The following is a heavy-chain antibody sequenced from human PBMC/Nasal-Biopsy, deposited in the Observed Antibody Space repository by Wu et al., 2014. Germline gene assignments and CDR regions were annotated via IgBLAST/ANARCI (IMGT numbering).Heavy chain of an antibody. V-gene: IGHV3-23*01. CDR2: IGESHQNT. J-gene: IGHJ6*02. Sequence: LRLSCAASGFTFNTYAMTWVRQAPGQGLEWVATIGESHQNTYYTDSVKGRFSISRDNSKNTLYLQMNSLRAEDTAVYYCAKDSKMHHFGVIIHAMDVWGQGTTVTVSS. CDR1: GFTFNTYA. D-gene: IGHD3-10*01. CDR3: AKDSKMHHFGVIIHAMDV.